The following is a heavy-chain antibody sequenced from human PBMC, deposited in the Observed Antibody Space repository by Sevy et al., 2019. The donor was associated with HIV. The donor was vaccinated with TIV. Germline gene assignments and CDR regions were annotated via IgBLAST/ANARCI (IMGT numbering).Heavy chain of an antibody. Sequence: GGSLRLSCAATGFTFSNYAMHWVRQAPGKGMEWVAIIWSDGAYQYHGDSVKGRFTISRDNSKNTLYLQMNNVRVEDTAVYYCARGGYYYDNAAYYALDSWGLGTLVTVSS. CDR3: ARGGYYYDNAAYYALDS. CDR2: IWSDGAYQ. V-gene: IGHV3-33*01. CDR1: GFTFSNYA. J-gene: IGHJ4*02. D-gene: IGHD3-22*01.